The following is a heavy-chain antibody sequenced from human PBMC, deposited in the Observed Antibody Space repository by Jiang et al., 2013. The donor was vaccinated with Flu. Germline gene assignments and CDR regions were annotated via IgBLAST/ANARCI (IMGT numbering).Heavy chain of an antibody. CDR2: ISSSSSYI. V-gene: IGHV3-21*01. D-gene: IGHD3-22*01. Sequence: SGGGLVKPGGSLRLSCAASGFTFSSYSMNWVRQAPGKGLEWVSSISSSSSYIYYADSVKGRFTISRDNAKNSLYLQMNSLRAEDTAVYYCARTDYYDSSGYLDAFDIWGQGTMVTVSS. CDR1: GFTFSSYS. CDR3: ARTDYYDSSGYLDAFDI. J-gene: IGHJ3*02.